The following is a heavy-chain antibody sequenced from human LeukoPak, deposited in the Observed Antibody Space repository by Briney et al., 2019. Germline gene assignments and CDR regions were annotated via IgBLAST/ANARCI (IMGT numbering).Heavy chain of an antibody. CDR1: SASFSGYY. CDR3: ARLRVYDILTGYPPGYFDY. Sequence: SETLSLTCAVYSASFSGYYWNWLRQPPGKGLEWIGEINHSGSTNYNPSLKSRVTISEDTSKNQFSLKLSSVTAADTAVYYCARLRVYDILTGYPPGYFDYWGQGTLVTVSS. V-gene: IGHV4-34*01. J-gene: IGHJ4*02. D-gene: IGHD3-9*01. CDR2: INHSGST.